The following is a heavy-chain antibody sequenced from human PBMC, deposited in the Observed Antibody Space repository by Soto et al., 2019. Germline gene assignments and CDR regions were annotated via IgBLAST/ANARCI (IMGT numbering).Heavy chain of an antibody. CDR1: GGSISSSNW. CDR3: ARSRITMVRGVIRTRYYGMDV. D-gene: IGHD3-10*01. J-gene: IGHJ6*02. CDR2: IYHSGST. Sequence: SETLSLTCAVSGGSISSSNWWSWVRQTPGKGLEWIGEIYHSGSTNYNPSLKSRVTISVDTSKNQFSLKLSSVTAADTAVYYCARSRITMVRGVIRTRYYGMDVWGQGTTVTVSS. V-gene: IGHV4-4*02.